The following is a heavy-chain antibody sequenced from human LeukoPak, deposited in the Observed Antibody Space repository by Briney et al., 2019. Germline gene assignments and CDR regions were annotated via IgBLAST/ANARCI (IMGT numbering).Heavy chain of an antibody. CDR2: INAGNGNT. CDR1: GYAFTSYG. Sequence: ASVKVSCKASGYAFTSYGMHWVRQAPGQRLEWMGWINAGNGNTKYSQKFQGRVTITRDTSASTAYMELSSLRSEDTAVYYCASIEDYYDSSGYSDYWGQGTLVTVSS. V-gene: IGHV1-3*01. J-gene: IGHJ4*02. D-gene: IGHD3-22*01. CDR3: ASIEDYYDSSGYSDY.